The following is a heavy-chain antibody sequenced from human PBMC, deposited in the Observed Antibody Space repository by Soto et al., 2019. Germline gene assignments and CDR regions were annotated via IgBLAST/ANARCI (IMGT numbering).Heavy chain of an antibody. D-gene: IGHD6-6*01. CDR1: GFIFSSYA. V-gene: IGHV3-23*01. J-gene: IGHJ5*02. Sequence: GGSLKLSSAASGFIFSSYAMTWVRQAPGKGLEWVAGISGSGGSTYYADSVKGRCTISRDNSKNTLFLQMNSLRAEDTAVYYCAKAPGSSPRAGLDPWGQGTLVTVSS. CDR2: ISGSGGST. CDR3: AKAPGSSPRAGLDP.